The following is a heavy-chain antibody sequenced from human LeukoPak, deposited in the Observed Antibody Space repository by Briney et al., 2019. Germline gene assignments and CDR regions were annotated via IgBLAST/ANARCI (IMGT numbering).Heavy chain of an antibody. CDR1: GFTFSSYG. CDR3: AKEYYGSGSRTSAFDI. V-gene: IGHV3-30*18. CDR2: ISYDGSNK. Sequence: PGGSLRLSCAASGFTFSSYGMHWVRQAPGKGLEWVAVISYDGSNKYYADSVKGRFTISRDNSKNTLYLQMNSLRAEDTAVYYCAKEYYGSGSRTSAFDIWGQGTMVTVSS. J-gene: IGHJ3*02. D-gene: IGHD3-10*01.